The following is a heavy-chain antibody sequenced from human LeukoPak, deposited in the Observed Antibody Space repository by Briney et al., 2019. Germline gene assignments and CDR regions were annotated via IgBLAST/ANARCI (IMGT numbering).Heavy chain of an antibody. V-gene: IGHV3-21*01. D-gene: IGHD3-22*01. CDR2: ISSSSSYI. CDR1: GFTFSSYS. J-gene: IGHJ5*02. Sequence: PGGSLRLSCAASGFTFSSYSMNWVRQAPGKGLEWVSSISSSSSYIYYADSVKGRFTIFRDNAKNSLYLQMNSLRAEDTAVYYCARVSDYYDSSGPNWFDPWGQGTLVTVSS. CDR3: ARVSDYYDSSGPNWFDP.